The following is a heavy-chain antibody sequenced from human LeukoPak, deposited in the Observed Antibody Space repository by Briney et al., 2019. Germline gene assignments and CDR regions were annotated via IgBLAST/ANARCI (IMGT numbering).Heavy chain of an antibody. CDR1: GFTFSSYS. CDR2: ISSSSSYI. D-gene: IGHD3-10*01. CDR3: ARDMVRGSATGYGMDV. J-gene: IGHJ6*02. V-gene: IGHV3-21*01. Sequence: GGSLRLSCAASGFTFSSYSMNWVRQAPGKGLEWVSSISSSSSYIYYADSVKGRFTISRDNAKNSLYLQMNSLRAEDTAVYYCARDMVRGSATGYGMDVWGQGTTVTVSS.